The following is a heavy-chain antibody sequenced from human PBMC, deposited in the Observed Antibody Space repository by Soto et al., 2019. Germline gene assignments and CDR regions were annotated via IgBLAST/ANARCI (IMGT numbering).Heavy chain of an antibody. CDR3: ARDALELGRLDC. J-gene: IGHJ4*02. V-gene: IGHV3-48*01. Sequence: VGSLRLSCAASGFTLSSYRMNWVRQAPGKGLEWISFITTSSETIFYADSVKGRFTISRDNAKNSLYLQLNSLRAEDTAVYYCARDALELGRLDCWGQGTLVTVSS. D-gene: IGHD3-16*01. CDR1: GFTLSSYR. CDR2: ITTSSETI.